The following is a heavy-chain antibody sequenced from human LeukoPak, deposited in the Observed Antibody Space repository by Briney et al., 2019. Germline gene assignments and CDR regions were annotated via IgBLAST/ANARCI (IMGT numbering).Heavy chain of an antibody. D-gene: IGHD4-11*01. V-gene: IGHV3-30-3*01. CDR1: GFTFSSYA. CDR2: ISFDGSSK. J-gene: IGHJ5*02. CDR3: ARDVTTTGYNRFDP. Sequence: GGSLRLSCAASGFTFSSYAMHWVRQAPGKGLEWVAFISFDGSSKFYADSVKGRYTITRDNSKNTLYLQMNSLGAEDTAVYYCARDVTTTGYNRFDPWGQGTLVTVSS.